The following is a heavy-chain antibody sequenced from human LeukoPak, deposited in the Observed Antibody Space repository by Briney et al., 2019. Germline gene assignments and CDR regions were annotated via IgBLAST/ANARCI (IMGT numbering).Heavy chain of an antibody. J-gene: IGHJ4*02. CDR1: AFTFSSYE. CDR3: ASADY. CDR2: ISSSGSTI. Sequence: VGSLRLSCAATAFTFSSYEMNWVRQAPGKGLEWVSYISSSGSTIYYADSVKGRFTISRDNAKNSLYLQMNSLRAEDSAVYYCASADYWGQGTLVTVSS. V-gene: IGHV3-48*03.